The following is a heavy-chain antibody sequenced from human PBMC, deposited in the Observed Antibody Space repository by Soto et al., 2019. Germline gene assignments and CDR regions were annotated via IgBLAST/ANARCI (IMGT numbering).Heavy chain of an antibody. Sequence: EVQLVQSGAEVKKPGESLKISCKGSGYSFTSYWIGWVRQMPGKGLEWMGIIYPGDSDTRYSPSFQGQVTISADKSISTALPQWSSLKAPDTPQYYLARHVRGHCLNLFDPWGQGTPVPVPS. V-gene: IGHV5-51*01. D-gene: IGHD3-10*02. CDR2: IYPGDSDT. CDR3: ARHVRGHCLNLFDP. CDR1: GYSFTSYW. J-gene: IGHJ5*02.